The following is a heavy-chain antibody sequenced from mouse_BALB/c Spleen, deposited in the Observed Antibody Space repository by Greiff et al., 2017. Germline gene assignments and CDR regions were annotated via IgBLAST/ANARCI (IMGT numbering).Heavy chain of an antibody. D-gene: IGHD3-2*01. V-gene: IGHV3-2*02. CDR1: GYSITSDYA. J-gene: IGHJ2*01. Sequence: EVKVEESGPGLVKPSQSLSLTCTVTGYSITSDYAWNWIRQFPGNKLEWMGYISYSGSTSYNPSLKSRISITRDTSKNQFFLQLNSVTTEDTATYYCARVDSSGYVFDYWGQGTTLTVSS. CDR3: ARVDSSGYVFDY. CDR2: ISYSGST.